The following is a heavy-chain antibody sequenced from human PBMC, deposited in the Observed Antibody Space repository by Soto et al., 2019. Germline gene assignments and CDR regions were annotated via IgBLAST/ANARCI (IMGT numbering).Heavy chain of an antibody. D-gene: IGHD3-10*02. V-gene: IGHV4-34*01. CDR2: ITHSGST. CDR3: ARSSVRGWSY. J-gene: IGHJ4*02. CDR1: GGCLSGYY. Sequence: ELLSVTGAVYGGCLSGYYWTWIRQPPGKGLEWIGEITHSGSTNYNTSLKSRVTISVDTSKNQCSLNLNSVTAADTAVYYCARSSVRGWSYWGQGTLVTVSS.